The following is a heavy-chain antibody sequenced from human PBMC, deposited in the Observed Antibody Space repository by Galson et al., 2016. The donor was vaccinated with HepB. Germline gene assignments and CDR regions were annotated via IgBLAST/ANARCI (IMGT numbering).Heavy chain of an antibody. D-gene: IGHD5-18*01. CDR1: GFTFSTYW. J-gene: IGHJ4*02. Sequence: SLRLSCAASGFTFSTYWMSWVRQTPGKGLEWVANINQDGSDKYYLDSVKGRFTISRDNAKNSLFLQMNGLRAEETAIYYCARDPYRGYNYGHGLDSWGQGTLVTVSS. V-gene: IGHV3-7*01. CDR3: ARDPYRGYNYGHGLDS. CDR2: INQDGSDK.